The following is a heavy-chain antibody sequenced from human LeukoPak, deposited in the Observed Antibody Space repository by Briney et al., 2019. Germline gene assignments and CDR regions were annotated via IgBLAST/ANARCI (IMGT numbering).Heavy chain of an antibody. CDR3: ARLHCGGDCYSLNWFDR. Sequence: PSETLSLTCAVSGVAISRVAYSCSCIRQPPGKGLEWIRYIYHGGTTYTNPSLKSPVPISVDSSTVQFSLKLSSVTAAATAVSYCARLHCGGDCYSLNWFDRWGQGTLVTVS. J-gene: IGHJ5*02. CDR2: IYHGGTT. D-gene: IGHD2-21*02. V-gene: IGHV4-30-2*01. CDR1: GVAISRVAYS.